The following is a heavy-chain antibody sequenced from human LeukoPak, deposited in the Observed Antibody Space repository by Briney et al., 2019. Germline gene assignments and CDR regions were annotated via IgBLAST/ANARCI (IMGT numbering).Heavy chain of an antibody. Sequence: PGGSLRLSCAASGFTFSSYSMNWVRQAPGKGLEWVSSISGSSSYIYYADSVKGRFTISRDNAKNSLYLQMNSLRAEDTAVYYCARGRLWPDAFDIWGQGTMVTVSS. V-gene: IGHV3-21*01. J-gene: IGHJ3*02. CDR1: GFTFSSYS. D-gene: IGHD5-18*01. CDR2: ISGSSSYI. CDR3: ARGRLWPDAFDI.